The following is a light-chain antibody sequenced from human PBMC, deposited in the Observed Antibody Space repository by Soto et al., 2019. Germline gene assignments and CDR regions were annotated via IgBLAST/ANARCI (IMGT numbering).Light chain of an antibody. CDR2: EVY. V-gene: IGLV2-8*01. CDR3: SAYAGSSTWV. J-gene: IGLJ2*01. CDR1: SSDVGGYNY. Sequence: QSAPTQPPSASGSPGQSVTFSCTGTSSDVGGYNYVSWYQQYPGKAPKLMIYEVYKRHSGVPDRFSGSKSDNTASLTVSGLQPEDEADYYCSAYAGSSTWVFGGGTQLTVL.